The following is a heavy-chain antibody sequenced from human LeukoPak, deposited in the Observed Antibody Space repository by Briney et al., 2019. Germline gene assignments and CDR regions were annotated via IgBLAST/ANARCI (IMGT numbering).Heavy chain of an antibody. CDR3: AKDGTYYDILTGYHYFDY. CDR1: GFTFSSYA. J-gene: IGHJ4*02. Sequence: GSLRLSCAASGFTFSSYAMGWVRQAPGKGLEWVSAISGSGGSTYYADSVKSRFTISRDNSKNTLYLQMNSLRAEDTAVYYCAKDGTYYDILTGYHYFDYWGQGTLVTVSS. V-gene: IGHV3-23*01. CDR2: ISGSGGST. D-gene: IGHD3-9*01.